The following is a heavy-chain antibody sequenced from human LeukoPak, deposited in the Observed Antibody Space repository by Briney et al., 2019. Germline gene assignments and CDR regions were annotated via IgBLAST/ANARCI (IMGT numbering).Heavy chain of an antibody. CDR2: FSASDGSR. D-gene: IGHD1-26*01. V-gene: IGHV3-23*01. CDR3: ARDGYSGSYYRLYYFFMDV. Sequence: PGGTLRLSCEASGFSFSSYGMSWVRQAPGEGLEWVSGFSASDGSRYYADSVKGRFTISRDNSENTLYLQMNSLRGEDTAVYYCARDGYSGSYYRLYYFFMDVWGKGTTVTVSS. CDR1: GFSFSSYG. J-gene: IGHJ6*03.